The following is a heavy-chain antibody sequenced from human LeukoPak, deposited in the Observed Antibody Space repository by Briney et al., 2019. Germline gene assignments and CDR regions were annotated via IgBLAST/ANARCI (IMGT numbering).Heavy chain of an antibody. J-gene: IGHJ6*02. CDR1: GYSFTSYW. CDR3: ARQIAAAGRRYYGMDV. V-gene: IGHV5-51*01. CDR2: IYPGDSDT. D-gene: IGHD6-13*01. Sequence: GESLKISCKGSGYSFTSYWIGWVRQMPGKGLEWMGIIYPGDSDTRYSPSFQGQVTISADKSISTAYLQWSSLKASDTAMYYCARQIAAAGRRYYGMDVWGQGTTVTVSS.